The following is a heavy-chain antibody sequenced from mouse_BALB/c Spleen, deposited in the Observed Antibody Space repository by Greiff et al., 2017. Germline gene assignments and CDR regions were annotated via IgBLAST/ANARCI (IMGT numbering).Heavy chain of an antibody. V-gene: IGHV1-82*01. J-gene: IGHJ4*01. CDR1: GYAFSSSW. CDR2: IYPGDGDT. CDR3: ARGDYGYYYAMDY. D-gene: IGHD1-2*01. Sequence: VKLMESGPELVKPGASVKISCKASGYAFSSSWMNWVKQRPGQGLEWIGRIYPGDGDTNYNGKFKGKATLTADKSSSTAYMQLSSLTSVDSAVYFCARGDYGYYYAMDYWGQGTSVTVSS.